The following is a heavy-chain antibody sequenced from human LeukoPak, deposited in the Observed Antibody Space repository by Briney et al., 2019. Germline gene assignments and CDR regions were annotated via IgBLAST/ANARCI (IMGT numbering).Heavy chain of an antibody. CDR3: AREPYYYDSSGYSFGMDV. D-gene: IGHD3-22*01. CDR1: GGSISSGGYY. Sequence: SQTLSLTCTVSGGSISSGGYYWSWIRQHPGKGLEWIGYIYYSGSTYYNPSLKSRVTISVDTSKNQFSLKLSSVTAADTAVYYCAREPYYYDSSGYSFGMDVWGQGTTVTVSS. J-gene: IGHJ6*02. CDR2: IYYSGST. V-gene: IGHV4-31*03.